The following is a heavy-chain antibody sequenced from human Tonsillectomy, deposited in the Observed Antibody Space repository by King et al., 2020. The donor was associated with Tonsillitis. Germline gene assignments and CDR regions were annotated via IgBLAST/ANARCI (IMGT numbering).Heavy chain of an antibody. V-gene: IGHV4-30-4*01. J-gene: IGHJ4*02. Sequence: VQLQESGPGLVKPSQTLSLTCTVSGGSISRGDYYWSWIRQPPGKGLEWIGDRYYSGGPCYNPSLKSRVTLSVDTSKNQLSLRLSSVTAADTAVYYCATTPFYCSGGSCYSYYFDYWGQGTLVTVSS. CDR1: GGSISRGDYY. D-gene: IGHD2-15*01. CDR3: ATTPFYCSGGSCYSYYFDY. CDR2: RYYSGGP.